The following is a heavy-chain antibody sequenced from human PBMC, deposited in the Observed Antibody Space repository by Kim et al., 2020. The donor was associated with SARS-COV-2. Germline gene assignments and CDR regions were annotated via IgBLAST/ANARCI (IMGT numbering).Heavy chain of an antibody. D-gene: IGHD1-26*01. Sequence: ANYTQKFEGRVTMTADESKSTAYMELSSLRSEDTAVYYCAREGALHYFDYWGQGTLVTVSS. V-gene: IGHV1-69*01. CDR2: A. J-gene: IGHJ4*02. CDR3: AREGALHYFDY.